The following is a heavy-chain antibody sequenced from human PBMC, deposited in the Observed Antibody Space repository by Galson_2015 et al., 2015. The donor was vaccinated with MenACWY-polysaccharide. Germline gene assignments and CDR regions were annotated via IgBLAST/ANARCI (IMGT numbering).Heavy chain of an antibody. D-gene: IGHD1-1*01. CDR2: VHTSGNS. J-gene: IGHJ5*02. V-gene: IGHV4-61*02. Sequence: TLSLTCTVSGGSISSGSYYWSWIRQPAGKGLEWIGRVHTSGNSNYNPSLKSRVTISAATSKNQFSLILSSVTAADTAVYFCARRAGATSGASRFDPWGQGTLVTVSS. CDR1: GGSISSGSYY. CDR3: ARRAGATSGASRFDP.